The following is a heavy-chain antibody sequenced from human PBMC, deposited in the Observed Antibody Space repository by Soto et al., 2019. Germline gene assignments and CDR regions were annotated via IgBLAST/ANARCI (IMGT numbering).Heavy chain of an antibody. Sequence: PSETLSLTCTVSGGCISSYYWSWIRQPPGKGLEWIGYIYYSGSTNYNPSLKSRVTISVDTSKNQFSLKLSSVTAADTAVYYCARVRTYYDILTGYYGHDAVDIWPQGTMVTVSS. CDR2: IYYSGST. J-gene: IGHJ3*02. D-gene: IGHD3-9*01. CDR3: ARVRTYYDILTGYYGHDAVDI. CDR1: GGCISSYY. V-gene: IGHV4-59*01.